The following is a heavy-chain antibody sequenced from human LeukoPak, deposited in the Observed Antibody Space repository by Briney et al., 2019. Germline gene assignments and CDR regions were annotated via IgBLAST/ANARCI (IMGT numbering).Heavy chain of an antibody. CDR2: ISGSGGST. J-gene: IGHJ3*02. CDR3: AKDGRDGITIFGVVVDAFDI. D-gene: IGHD3-3*01. CDR1: GFTFSSYA. Sequence: PGGSLRLSCAAPGFTFSSYAMSWVRQAPGKGLEWVSAISGSGGSTYYADSVKGRFTISRDNSKNTLYLQMNSLRAEDTAVYYCAKDGRDGITIFGVVVDAFDIWGQGTMVTVSS. V-gene: IGHV3-23*01.